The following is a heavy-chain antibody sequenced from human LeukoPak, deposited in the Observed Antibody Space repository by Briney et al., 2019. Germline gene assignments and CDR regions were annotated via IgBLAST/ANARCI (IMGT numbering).Heavy chain of an antibody. CDR1: GASITIGAESYH. CDR3: ARAKNTAVGAFDI. V-gene: IGHV4-39*07. J-gene: IGHJ3*02. Sequence: SATLSLTCTVSGASITIGAESYHWGWIRQPPGKGLEWIGTIYYTGISYYNPSLESRVTSSLDTSKNQFSLTLNSVTAADTAVYYCARAKNTAVGAFDIWGQGTMVTVSS. CDR2: IYYTGIS. D-gene: IGHD4-23*01.